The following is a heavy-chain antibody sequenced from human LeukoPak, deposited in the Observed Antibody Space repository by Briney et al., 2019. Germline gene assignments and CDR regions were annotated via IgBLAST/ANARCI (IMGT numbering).Heavy chain of an antibody. V-gene: IGHV1-18*01. CDR1: GHTFTSYG. Sequence: ASVKVSCTVSGHTFTSYGISWVRQAPGQGLEWMGWISAYNGNTKYAQRVQGRVTMTTDTSTSTAYMELRSLRSDDTAVYYCARERGGYYDSSGYCDYWGQGTQVTVSS. J-gene: IGHJ4*02. CDR2: ISAYNGNT. D-gene: IGHD3-22*01. CDR3: ARERGGYYDSSGYCDY.